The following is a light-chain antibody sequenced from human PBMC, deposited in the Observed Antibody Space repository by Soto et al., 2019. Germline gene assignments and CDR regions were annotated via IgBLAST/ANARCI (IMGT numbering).Light chain of an antibody. J-gene: IGKJ1*01. Sequence: ENVLTQSPGTLSFFPGGRATPPCRGRQSVSSDYLAWYQQKPGQAPRLLIYAASYRATGIPDRFTGSGSGTDFTLTVSRLEPEDFAVYYCQQYGSSPETFGQGTKVDIK. CDR3: QQYGSSPET. CDR1: QSVSSDY. V-gene: IGKV3-20*01. CDR2: AAS.